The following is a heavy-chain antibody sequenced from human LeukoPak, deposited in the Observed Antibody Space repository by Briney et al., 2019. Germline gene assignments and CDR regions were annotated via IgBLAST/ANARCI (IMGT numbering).Heavy chain of an antibody. CDR3: ARDTDYYGSMSYEN. V-gene: IGHV3-11*05. CDR1: GFTFSNYY. CDR2: ISSSSSYT. D-gene: IGHD3-10*01. J-gene: IGHJ4*02. Sequence: WESLRLSCAASGFTFSNYYMSWIRQAPGKGLEWVSYISSSSSYTNYADSVKGRFTISRDNAKNSLRLQMNSLRAEDTAVYYCARDTDYYGSMSYENWGQRTLVTAS.